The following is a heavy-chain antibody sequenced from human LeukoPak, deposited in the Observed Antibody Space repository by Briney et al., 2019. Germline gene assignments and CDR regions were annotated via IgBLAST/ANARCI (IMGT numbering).Heavy chain of an antibody. J-gene: IGHJ4*02. CDR3: ARIVPSPGAANYFDY. CDR1: GYTFTGYY. V-gene: IGHV1-2*02. CDR2: INPNSGGT. Sequence: ASVKVSCKASGYTFTGYYMHWVRQAPGQGLEWMGWINPNSGGTNYALKFQGRVTMTRDTSISTAYMELSRLRSDDTAVYYCARIVPSPGAANYFDYWGQGTLVTVSS. D-gene: IGHD2-2*01.